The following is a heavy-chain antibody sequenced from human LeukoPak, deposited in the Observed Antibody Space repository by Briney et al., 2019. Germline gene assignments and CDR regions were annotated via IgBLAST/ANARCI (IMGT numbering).Heavy chain of an antibody. CDR1: GGSFSGYY. CDR2: INHSGST. V-gene: IGHV4-34*01. D-gene: IGHD4-23*01. Sequence: SETLSLTCAVYGGSFSGYYWSWVRQPPGKGLEWIGEINHSGSTNYNPSLKSRVTISVDTSKNQFSLKLSSVTAADTAVYYCARGRDYDYGGNGSDYWGQGTLVTVSS. J-gene: IGHJ4*02. CDR3: ARGRDYDYGGNGSDY.